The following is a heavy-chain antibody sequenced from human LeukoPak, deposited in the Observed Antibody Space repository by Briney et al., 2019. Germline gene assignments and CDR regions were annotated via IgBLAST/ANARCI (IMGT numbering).Heavy chain of an antibody. V-gene: IGHV4-59*01. CDR1: SGSISSYY. Sequence: PSETLSLTCTVSSGSISSYYWSWIRQPPGKGLEWIGYIYYSGSTNYNPSLKSRVTISVDTSKNQFSLKLSSVTAADTAVYYCARDTYGDYAYDYWGQGTLVTISS. D-gene: IGHD4-17*01. CDR2: IYYSGST. J-gene: IGHJ4*02. CDR3: ARDTYGDYAYDY.